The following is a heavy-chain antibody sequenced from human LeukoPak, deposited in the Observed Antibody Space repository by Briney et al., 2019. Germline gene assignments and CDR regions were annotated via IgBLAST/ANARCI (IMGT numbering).Heavy chain of an antibody. CDR1: GYTFTSYG. J-gene: IGHJ6*03. CDR2: ISAYNGNT. Sequence: ASVKVSCKASGYTFTSYGISWVRQAPGQGLEWMGWISAYNGNTNYAQKLQSRVTMTTDTSTSTAYMELRSLRSDDTAVYYCARTGGGFGVGSRYYYYYMDVWGKGTTVTVSS. CDR3: ARTGGGFGVGSRYYYYYMDV. D-gene: IGHD3-10*01. V-gene: IGHV1-18*01.